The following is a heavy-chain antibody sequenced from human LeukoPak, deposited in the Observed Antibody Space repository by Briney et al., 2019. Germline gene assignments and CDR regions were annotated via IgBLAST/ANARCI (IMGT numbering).Heavy chain of an antibody. J-gene: IGHJ4*02. CDR1: GGSISNYY. D-gene: IGHD3-10*01. CDR3: ARGAYYGSVDY. Sequence: PSETLSPTCTVSGGSISNYYWSWIRQPPGKGLEWIGCIYYTGTTNYNPSLKSRVAISVDSSKNQFSLKLSSVTAADTAVYYCARGAYYGSVDYWGQGTLVTVSS. V-gene: IGHV4-59*08. CDR2: IYYTGTT.